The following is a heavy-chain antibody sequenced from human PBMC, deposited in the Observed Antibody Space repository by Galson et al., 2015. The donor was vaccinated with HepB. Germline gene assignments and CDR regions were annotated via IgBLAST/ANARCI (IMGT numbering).Heavy chain of an antibody. D-gene: IGHD6-13*01. J-gene: IGHJ4*02. CDR2: ISYDGSNK. CDR1: GFTFSNYG. CDR3: AKDPPYSSSHGTDY. V-gene: IGHV3-30*18. Sequence: SLRLSCAASGFTFSNYGMHWVRQAPGKGLEWVAVISYDGSNKYYADSVKGRFTISRDNSKNTLYLQMNSLRAEDTAVYYCAKDPPYSSSHGTDYWGQGTLVTVSS.